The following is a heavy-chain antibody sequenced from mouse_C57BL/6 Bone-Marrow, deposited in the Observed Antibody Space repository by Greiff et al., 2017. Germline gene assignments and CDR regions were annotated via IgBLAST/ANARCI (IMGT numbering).Heavy chain of an antibody. CDR2: IDPSDSYT. CDR1: GYTFTSYW. CDR3: ARWDYGSSFYYFDY. D-gene: IGHD1-1*01. J-gene: IGHJ2*01. Sequence: QVQLQQPGAELVRPGPSVKLSCKASGYTFTSYWMHWVKQRPGQGLEWIGVIDPSDSYTNYNQKFKGKATLTVDTSSSTAYMQLSSLTSEDSAVYYCARWDYGSSFYYFDYWGQGTTLTVSS. V-gene: IGHV1-59*01.